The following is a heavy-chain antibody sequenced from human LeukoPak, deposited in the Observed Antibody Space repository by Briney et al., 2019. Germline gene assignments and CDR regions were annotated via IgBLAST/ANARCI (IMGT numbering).Heavy chain of an antibody. D-gene: IGHD3-10*01. Sequence: GGSLRLSCAASGFTSSSYSLNWVRQAPGKGLEWVSSISSSSSYIYYADSVKGRFTISRDNAKNSLYLQMNSLRAEDTAVYYCARDDLEVPDFDYWGQGTLVTVSS. CDR1: GFTSSSYS. CDR2: ISSSSSYI. V-gene: IGHV3-21*01. CDR3: ARDDLEVPDFDY. J-gene: IGHJ4*02.